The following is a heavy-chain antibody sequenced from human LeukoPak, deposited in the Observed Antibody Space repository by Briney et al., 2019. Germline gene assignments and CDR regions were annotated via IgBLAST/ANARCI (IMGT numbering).Heavy chain of an antibody. Sequence: ASVKVSCXASGYTFTSYYMHWVRQAPGQGLEWMAIINPSGGSTSYAQKFQGRVTMTRDTSTSTVYMELSSLRAEDTAVYCYARVGTTVTTYYFDYWGQGTLVTVSS. CDR3: ARVGTTVTTYYFDY. V-gene: IGHV1-46*01. J-gene: IGHJ4*02. D-gene: IGHD4-17*01. CDR1: GYTFTSYY. CDR2: INPSGGST.